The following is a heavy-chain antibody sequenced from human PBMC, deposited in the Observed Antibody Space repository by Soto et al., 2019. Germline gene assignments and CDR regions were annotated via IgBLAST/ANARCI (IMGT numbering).Heavy chain of an antibody. V-gene: IGHV3-30*03. CDR2: ISYDGSNK. J-gene: IGHJ6*01. Sequence: PGVSLRLSCAASGFSFSNYGMYWVRQAPGKGLDCVAVISYDGSNKYYVDSVKGRFTISRDNSKNTLFLQMSSLRAEDTAVYYRARDPAPYCSRCSHYNRYSQSTPAPSLGAGGSNPSSNYY. D-gene: IGHD2-2*01. CDR3: ARDPAPYCSRCSHYNRYSQSTPAPSLGAGGSNPSSNYY. CDR1: GFSFSNYG.